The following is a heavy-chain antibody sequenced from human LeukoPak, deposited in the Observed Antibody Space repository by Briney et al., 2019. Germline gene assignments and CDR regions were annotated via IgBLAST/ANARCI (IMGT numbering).Heavy chain of an antibody. Sequence: PGGSLRLSCAASGFTFSSYAMHWVRQAPGKGLEWVAVISYDGSNKYYADSVKGRFTISRDNSKNTLYLQMNSLRAEDTAVYYCARDRAIVVVTAILDYWGQGTLVTVSS. D-gene: IGHD2-21*02. J-gene: IGHJ4*02. CDR1: GFTFSSYA. CDR2: ISYDGSNK. V-gene: IGHV3-30-3*01. CDR3: ARDRAIVVVTAILDY.